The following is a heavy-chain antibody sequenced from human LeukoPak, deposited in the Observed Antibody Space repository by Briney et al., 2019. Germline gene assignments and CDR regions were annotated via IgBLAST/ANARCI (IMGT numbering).Heavy chain of an antibody. CDR1: GGSISSSSYY. V-gene: IGHV4-39*01. CDR3: ARGRYDFWGVYRMRAFDI. Sequence: PSETLSLTCTVSGGSISSSSYYWGWIRQPPGKGLEWIGSIYYSGSTYYNPSLKSRVTISVDTSKNQFSLKLSSVTAADTAVYYCARGRYDFWGVYRMRAFDIWAKGQWSPSLQ. CDR2: IYYSGST. D-gene: IGHD3-3*01. J-gene: IGHJ3*02.